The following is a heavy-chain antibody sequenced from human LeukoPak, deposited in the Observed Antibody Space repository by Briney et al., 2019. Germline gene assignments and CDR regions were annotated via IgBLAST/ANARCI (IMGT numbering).Heavy chain of an antibody. Sequence: ASVKVSCKASGYTFTSYDINWVRQATGQGLEWMGWMNLNSGNTGYAQKFQGRVTITRNTSISTAYMELSSLRSEDTAVYYCARGYDSSGYYYSYYYYYYMDVWGKGTTVTVSS. CDR2: MNLNSGNT. D-gene: IGHD3-22*01. J-gene: IGHJ6*03. CDR1: GYTFTSYD. CDR3: ARGYDSSGYYYSYYYYYYMDV. V-gene: IGHV1-8*03.